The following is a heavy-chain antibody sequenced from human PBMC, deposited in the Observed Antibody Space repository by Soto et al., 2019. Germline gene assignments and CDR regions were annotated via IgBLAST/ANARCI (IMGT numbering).Heavy chain of an antibody. CDR2: VYYRGRS. CDR1: GGSVTNSSYY. Sequence: PSETLSLTCTVSGGSVTNSSYYWGWIRQSPGEGLEWIGSVYYRGRSYSKSSVKSRVTISVDTSKNRFSLKLRSVSAADTAVYYCARQRTSVVTQAYFDDWGQGSLVTVSS. V-gene: IGHV4-39*01. D-gene: IGHD2-21*02. J-gene: IGHJ4*02. CDR3: ARQRTSVVTQAYFDD.